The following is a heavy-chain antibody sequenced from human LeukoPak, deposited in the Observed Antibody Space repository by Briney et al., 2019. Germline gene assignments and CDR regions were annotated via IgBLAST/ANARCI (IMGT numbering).Heavy chain of an antibody. D-gene: IGHD2-2*01. Sequence: SGGSLRLSCAASGFIFSSYWMSWVRQTLGKGLEWVANIKQDGSEKYYVDSVKGRFTISRDNAKNSLYLQMNSLRAEDTAVYYCARIVPAACFDYWGQGTLVTVSS. CDR2: IKQDGSEK. CDR3: ARIVPAACFDY. V-gene: IGHV3-7*01. J-gene: IGHJ4*02. CDR1: GFIFSSYW.